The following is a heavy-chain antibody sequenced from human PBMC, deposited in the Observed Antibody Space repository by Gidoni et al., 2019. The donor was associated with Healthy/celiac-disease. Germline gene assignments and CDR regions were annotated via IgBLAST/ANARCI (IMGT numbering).Heavy chain of an antibody. Sequence: QVQLVQSGAEVKKPGSAEKGSCKASEGTLSSYAISWVRQDPGQGLEWMGVIIPIFGTANYAHKFQGSVTITADNSTSTAYIGLRSLRSEDAAVYYCASLLGYGDYVHAFDIWGQGTMVTVSS. V-gene: IGHV1-69*06. CDR1: EGTLSSYA. D-gene: IGHD4-17*01. J-gene: IGHJ3*02. CDR2: IIPIFGTA. CDR3: ASLLGYGDYVHAFDI.